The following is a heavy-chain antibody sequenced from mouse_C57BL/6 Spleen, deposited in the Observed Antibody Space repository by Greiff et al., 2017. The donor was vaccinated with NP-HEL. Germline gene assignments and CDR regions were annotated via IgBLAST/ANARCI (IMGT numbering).Heavy chain of an antibody. J-gene: IGHJ1*03. CDR1: GFTFSSYG. D-gene: IGHD4-1*01. V-gene: IGHV5-6*02. Sequence: DVKLVESGGDLVKPGGSLKLSCAASGFTFSSYGMSWVRQTPDKRLEWVATISSGGSYTYYPDSVKGRFTISRDNAKNTLYLQMSSLKSEDTAMYYCARPPGDWYFDVWGTGTTVTVSS. CDR3: ARPPGDWYFDV. CDR2: ISSGGSYT.